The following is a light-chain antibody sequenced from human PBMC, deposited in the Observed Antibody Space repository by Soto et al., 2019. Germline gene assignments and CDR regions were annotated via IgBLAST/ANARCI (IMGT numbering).Light chain of an antibody. CDR3: QQRNDWPLT. J-gene: IGKJ4*01. CDR1: QTISSSY. Sequence: ELLLTQSPGTLSLSPGERATLSCRASQTISSSYLAWYQQKLGQATRLLIYGTSSRDTGIPDRVSGSRSGTDVTLTISGLETEDFAVYYCQQRNDWPLTFGGGTKVDIK. CDR2: GTS. V-gene: IGKV3D-20*02.